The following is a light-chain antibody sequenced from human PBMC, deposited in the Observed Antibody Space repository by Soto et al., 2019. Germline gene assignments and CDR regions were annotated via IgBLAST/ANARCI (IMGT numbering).Light chain of an antibody. CDR1: QDISNY. CDR3: QQYDNLPLIFT. Sequence: DIQMTQSPSSLSASVGDRVTITCQASQDISNYLNWYQQKPGKAPKLLIYDASNLETGVPSRFSRSGSGTDFTFTISSLHTAEIATYYCQQYDNLPLIFTFGPEKKVDIK. J-gene: IGKJ3*01. V-gene: IGKV1-33*01. CDR2: DAS.